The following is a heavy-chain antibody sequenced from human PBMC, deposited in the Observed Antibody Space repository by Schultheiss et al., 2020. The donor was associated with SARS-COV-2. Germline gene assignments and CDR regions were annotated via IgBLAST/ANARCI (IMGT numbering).Heavy chain of an antibody. CDR3: AIIGGYSYGYPQGY. D-gene: IGHD5-18*01. Sequence: SETLSLTCAVYGGSFSGYYWSWIRQHPGKGLEWIGYIYYSGSTYYNPSLKSRVTISVDTSKNQFSLKLSSVTAADTAVYYCAIIGGYSYGYPQGYWGQGTLVTVSS. CDR1: GGSFSGYY. J-gene: IGHJ4*02. CDR2: IYYSGST. V-gene: IGHV4-31*11.